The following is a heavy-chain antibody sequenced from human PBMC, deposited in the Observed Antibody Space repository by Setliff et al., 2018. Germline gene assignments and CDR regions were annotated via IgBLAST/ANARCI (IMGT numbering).Heavy chain of an antibody. D-gene: IGHD3-10*01. V-gene: IGHV1-69*13. CDR1: GGTFSSYV. J-gene: IGHJ6*03. CDR3: AGGQPLVRKYYYYMDV. Sequence: SVKVSCKASGGTFSSYVISWVREAPGQGLEWMGGIIPMFGTNYAQKFQGRVTITADESTSTAYMELSSLGSEDTAVYYCAGGQPLVRKYYYYMDVWGKGTAVTVSS. CDR2: IIPMFGT.